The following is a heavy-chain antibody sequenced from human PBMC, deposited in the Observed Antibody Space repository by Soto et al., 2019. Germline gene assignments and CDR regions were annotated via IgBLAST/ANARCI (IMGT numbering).Heavy chain of an antibody. V-gene: IGHV3-30-3*01. CDR1: GFTFSSYA. CDR3: ARGRRVPAATYYYCYYGMDV. D-gene: IGHD2-2*01. J-gene: IGHJ6*02. Sequence: GGSLRLSCAASGFTFSSYAMHWVRQAPGKGLEWVAVISYDGSNKYYADSVKGRFTISRDNSKNTLYLQMNSLRAEDTAVYYCARGRRVPAATYYYCYYGMDVWGQGTTVTVSS. CDR2: ISYDGSNK.